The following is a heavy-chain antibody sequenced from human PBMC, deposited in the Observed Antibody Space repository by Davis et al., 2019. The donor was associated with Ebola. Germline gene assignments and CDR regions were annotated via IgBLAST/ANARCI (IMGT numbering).Heavy chain of an antibody. CDR2: ISSSGSTI. CDR3: ATVSTITGGDFDF. V-gene: IGHV3-11*01. J-gene: IGHJ3*01. D-gene: IGHD5/OR15-5a*01. CDR1: GFTFSDYY. Sequence: GESLKISCAASGFTFSDYYMSWIRQAPGKGLEWVSYISSSGSTIYYADSVKGRFTISRDNAKNSLFLQMNSLRSEDTALYYCATVSTITGGDFDFWGQGTMVTVSS.